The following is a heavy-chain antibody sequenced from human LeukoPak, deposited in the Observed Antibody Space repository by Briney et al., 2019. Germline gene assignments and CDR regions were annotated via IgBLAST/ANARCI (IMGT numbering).Heavy chain of an antibody. CDR3: ARDPAGVSGVLMVYATYYYYGMDV. V-gene: IGHV1-18*01. CDR2: ISANNGNT. J-gene: IGHJ6*02. Sequence: ASVKVSCKASGYTFTSYGISWVRQAPGQGLEWMGWISANNGNTNYVQKLQGRVTMTTDTSTSTAYMELRSLRSDDTAVYYCARDPAGVSGVLMVYATYYYYGMDVWGQGTTVTVSS. CDR1: GYTFTSYG. D-gene: IGHD2-8*01.